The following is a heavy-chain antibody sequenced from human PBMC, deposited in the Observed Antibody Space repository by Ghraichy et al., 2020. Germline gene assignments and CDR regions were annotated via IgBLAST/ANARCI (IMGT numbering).Heavy chain of an antibody. D-gene: IGHD6-25*01. CDR3: ARGVAAWEDEEYLDL. Sequence: SQTLSLTCAISGDSVSSNSAAWNWIRQSPSRGLEWLGSTYYRSKWYNDYAVSVKSRITINPDTSKNQFSLQLNTVTPEDTAVYCCARGVAAWEDEEYLDLWGLGTLVTVP. V-gene: IGHV6-1*01. CDR1: GDSVSSNSAA. J-gene: IGHJ2*01. CDR2: TYYRSKWYN.